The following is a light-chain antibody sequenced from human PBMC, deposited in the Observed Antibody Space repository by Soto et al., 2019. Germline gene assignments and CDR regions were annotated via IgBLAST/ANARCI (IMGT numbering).Light chain of an antibody. J-gene: IGKJ1*01. Sequence: EIVMTQSPATLSLSPGEGATLSCRASQSVGKYLVWYQQKPGQAPRLLIYDASNRATGIPARLSGSGSGTDFTLTISSLEPEDLAVYYCQQRGNRPPWTFGQGTKVDIK. CDR1: QSVGKY. CDR3: QQRGNRPPWT. CDR2: DAS. V-gene: IGKV3-11*01.